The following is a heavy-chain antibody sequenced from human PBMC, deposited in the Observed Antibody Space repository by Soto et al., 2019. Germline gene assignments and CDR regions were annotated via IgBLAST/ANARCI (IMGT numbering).Heavy chain of an antibody. CDR1: GYTFTSYG. CDR2: ISAYNGNT. J-gene: IGHJ4*02. V-gene: IGHV1-18*01. Sequence: QVPLVQSGAEVKKPGASVKVSCKASGYTFTSYGISWVRQAPGQGLEWMGWISAYNGNTNYAQKLQGRVTMTTDTSTSTAYMELRSLRSDDTAVYYCARGEVDPQMTTDIFFDYWGQGTLVTVSS. D-gene: IGHD4-17*01. CDR3: ARGEVDPQMTTDIFFDY.